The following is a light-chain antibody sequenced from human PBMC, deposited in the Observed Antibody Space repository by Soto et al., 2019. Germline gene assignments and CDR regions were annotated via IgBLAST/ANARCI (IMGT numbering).Light chain of an antibody. CDR1: QSVSSSY. CDR2: GAS. V-gene: IGKV3D-20*02. J-gene: IGKJ5*01. CDR3: QQRYSWPPIT. Sequence: EIVLTQSPGTLSLSPGERATLSCRASQSVSSSYLAWYQQKPGQAPRLLIFGASTRATGIPARFSGSGSETDFTLTISSLEPEDFAVYYCQQRYSWPPITFGQGTRLEIK.